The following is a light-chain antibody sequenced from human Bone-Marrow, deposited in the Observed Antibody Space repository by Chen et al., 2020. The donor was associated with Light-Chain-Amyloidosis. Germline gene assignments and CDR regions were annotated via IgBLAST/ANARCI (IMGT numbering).Light chain of an antibody. CDR3: QSADSSGTYEVI. V-gene: IGLV3-25*03. Sequence: SYELTQPPSLSVSPGQKARITCTGDALPTKYAYWYQQKPGQAPVLVIHRDTERPSGISERFAGSSSGTTATLTISGVQAEDEADYHCQSADSSGTYEVIFGGGTKLTVL. CDR2: RDT. CDR1: ALPTKY. J-gene: IGLJ2*01.